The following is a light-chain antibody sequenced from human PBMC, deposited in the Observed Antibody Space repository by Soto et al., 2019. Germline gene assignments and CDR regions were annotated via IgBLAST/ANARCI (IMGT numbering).Light chain of an antibody. CDR3: RQSYTVPYT. V-gene: IGKV3-15*01. J-gene: IGKJ2*01. Sequence: EIVMTQSPATLSVSPGQGATLSCRASQPISRNLAWYQQKPGQAPRLLIYGASTRATDIPGRFSGGGSGTEFTLTISSLQSEDFATYYCRQSYTVPYTFGQGTKLEVK. CDR1: QPISRN. CDR2: GAS.